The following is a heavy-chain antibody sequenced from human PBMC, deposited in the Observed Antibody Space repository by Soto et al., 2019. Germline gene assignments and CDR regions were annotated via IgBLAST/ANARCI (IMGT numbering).Heavy chain of an antibody. CDR3: ASRTSRPITFGIVDY. V-gene: IGHV4-31*03. CDR2: IYYSGST. Sequence: TLSLTCTVSGGSISSGGYYWSWIRQHPGKGLEWVGYIYYSGSTYYNPSLKSRVTISVDTSKNQFSLKLSSVTAADTAVYYCASRTSRPITFGIVDYRGPGILVTRS. D-gene: IGHD3-16*01. J-gene: IGHJ4*02. CDR1: GGSISSGGYY.